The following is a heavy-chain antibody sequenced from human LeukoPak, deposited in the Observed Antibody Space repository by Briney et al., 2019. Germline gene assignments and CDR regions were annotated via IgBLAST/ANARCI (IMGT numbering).Heavy chain of an antibody. Sequence: SETLSLTCTVSGDSITTYYWSWIRQPPGKGLEWIGYIYYSGSTNYNPSLKSRVTISVDTSKNQFSLKLSSVTAADTAVYYCARHDLSGYYAFDIWGQGTMVTVSS. D-gene: IGHD3-22*01. CDR3: ARHDLSGYYAFDI. J-gene: IGHJ3*02. V-gene: IGHV4-59*08. CDR1: GDSITTYY. CDR2: IYYSGST.